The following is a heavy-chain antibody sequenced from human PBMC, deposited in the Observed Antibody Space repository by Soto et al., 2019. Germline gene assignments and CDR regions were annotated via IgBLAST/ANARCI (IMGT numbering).Heavy chain of an antibody. V-gene: IGHV3-21*01. J-gene: IGHJ3*02. CDR3: ARDNTVAGNGPEAFDI. CDR2: ISSSSSYI. D-gene: IGHD6-19*01. CDR1: GFTFSSYS. Sequence: EVQLVESGGGLVKPGGSLRLSCAASGFTFSSYSMNWVRQAPGKGLEWVSSISSSSSYIYYADSVKGRFTISRDNAKNXLYLQMNSLRAEDTAVYYCARDNTVAGNGPEAFDIWGQGTMVTVSS.